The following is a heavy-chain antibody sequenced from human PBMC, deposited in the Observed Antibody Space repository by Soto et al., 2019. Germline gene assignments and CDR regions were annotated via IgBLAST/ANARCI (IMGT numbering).Heavy chain of an antibody. CDR3: ARAYQWELLKNWYFDL. CDR1: GGSISSSSYY. CDR2: IYYRGST. V-gene: IGHV4-39*01. D-gene: IGHD1-26*01. Sequence: PSETLSLTCTVSGGSISSSSYYWGWIRQPPGKGLEWIGSIYYRGSTYYNPDLKSRITISVDTSKNQLSLKLSTVAAADTAVYYCARAYQWELLKNWYFDLWGRGTLVTVS. J-gene: IGHJ2*01.